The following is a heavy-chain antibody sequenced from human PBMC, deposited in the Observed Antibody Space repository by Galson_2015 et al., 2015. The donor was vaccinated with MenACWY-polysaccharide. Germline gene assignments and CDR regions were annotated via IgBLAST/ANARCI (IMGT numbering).Heavy chain of an antibody. Sequence: ETLSLTCTVSVGSISNSYCSWIRQPARKGLEFIVRFHSTETTHYNPSLIRLVTMSVDTSKNQFSLMLTPVTAADTALYYCAKWGDCSSTTCSSHWFDPWGQGTLVTVSS. V-gene: IGHV4-4*07. D-gene: IGHD2-2*01. CDR3: AKWGDCSSTTCSSHWFDP. CDR2: FHSTETT. CDR1: VGSISNSY. J-gene: IGHJ5*02.